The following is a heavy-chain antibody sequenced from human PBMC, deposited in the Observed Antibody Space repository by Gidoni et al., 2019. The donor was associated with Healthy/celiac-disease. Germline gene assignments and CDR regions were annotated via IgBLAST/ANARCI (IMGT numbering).Heavy chain of an antibody. D-gene: IGHD6-13*01. J-gene: IGHJ4*02. CDR3: AREYSSSWYLE. CDR1: GFTVSSNY. V-gene: IGHV3-66*01. CDR2: IYSGGST. Sequence: EVQLVESGGGLVQPGGSLRLSCAASGFTVSSNYMSWVRQAPGKGLEWVSVIYSGGSTYYADSVKGRFTISRDNSKNTLYLQMNSLRAEDTAVYYCAREYSSSWYLEWGQGTLVTVSS.